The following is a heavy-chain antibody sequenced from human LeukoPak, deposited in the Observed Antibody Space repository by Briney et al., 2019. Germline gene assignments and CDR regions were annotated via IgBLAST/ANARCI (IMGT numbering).Heavy chain of an antibody. CDR2: IYWNDDN. J-gene: IGHJ5*02. CDR3: AHRRGYNWFDP. Sequence: SGPTLVNPTQTLTLTCSFSGFSLSTSGMGLARIRQPPGKALEWLALIYWNDDNLYSPSLKSRLTIAKDTSKNQVVLTMTNMDPVDTATYYCAHRRGYNWFDPWGQGTLVTVSS. CDR1: GFSLSTSGMG. V-gene: IGHV2-5*01.